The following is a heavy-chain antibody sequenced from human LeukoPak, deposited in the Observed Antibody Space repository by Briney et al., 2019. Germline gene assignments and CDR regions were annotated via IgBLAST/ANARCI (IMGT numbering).Heavy chain of an antibody. J-gene: IGHJ4*02. D-gene: IGHD6-19*01. CDR3: ARVGASSGCLDY. V-gene: IGHV4-34*01. CDR2: INHSGST. Sequence: PSETLSLTCAVYGGSFSGYCWSWIRQPPGKGLEWIGEINHSGSTNYNPSLKSRVTISVDKSKNQFSLKLSSVTAADTAVYYCARVGASSGCLDYWGQGTLVTVSS. CDR1: GGSFSGYC.